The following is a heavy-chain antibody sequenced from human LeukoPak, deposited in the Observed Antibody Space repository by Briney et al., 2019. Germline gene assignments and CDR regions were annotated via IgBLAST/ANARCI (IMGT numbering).Heavy chain of an antibody. D-gene: IGHD5-12*01. V-gene: IGHV1-18*01. CDR2: ISAYNGNT. J-gene: IGHJ3*02. Sequence: GASVKVSCKASGYTFTSYGISWVRQAPGQGLEWMGWISAYNGNTNYAQKLQGRVTMTTDTSTSTAYMELRSLRSDDTAVYYCASGKWLRPLDAFGIWGQGTMVTVSS. CDR1: GYTFTSYG. CDR3: ASGKWLRPLDAFGI.